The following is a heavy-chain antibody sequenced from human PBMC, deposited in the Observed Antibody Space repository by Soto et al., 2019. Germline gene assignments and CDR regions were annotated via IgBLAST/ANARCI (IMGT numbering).Heavy chain of an antibody. CDR3: VIGDCTSTSCSYYFSGLDV. Sequence: QVHLVQSGAEVKKPGSSVKVSCKASGGSFRRYAISWVRQAPGQGLEWMGGILPIFRSPSHAQKFQGRVTITADESTSTAFLELTSLTSEDTAIYYCVIGDCTSTSCSYYFSGLDVWGQGTTVTVSS. V-gene: IGHV1-69*01. J-gene: IGHJ6*02. D-gene: IGHD2-2*01. CDR2: ILPIFRSP. CDR1: GGSFRRYA.